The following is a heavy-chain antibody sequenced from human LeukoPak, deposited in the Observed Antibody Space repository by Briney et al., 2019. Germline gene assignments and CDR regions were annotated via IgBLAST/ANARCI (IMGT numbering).Heavy chain of an antibody. Sequence: GSLRLSCAASGFTFSSYAMSWVRQAPGKGLEWVSAISGSGGSTYYADSVKGRLTIPRDNSKNTLYLQMNSLRAEDTAVYYCAKDADAAVLFLFDYWGQGTLVTVSS. V-gene: IGHV3-23*01. CDR2: ISGSGGST. CDR1: GFTFSSYA. CDR3: AKDADAAVLFLFDY. J-gene: IGHJ4*02. D-gene: IGHD3-3*02.